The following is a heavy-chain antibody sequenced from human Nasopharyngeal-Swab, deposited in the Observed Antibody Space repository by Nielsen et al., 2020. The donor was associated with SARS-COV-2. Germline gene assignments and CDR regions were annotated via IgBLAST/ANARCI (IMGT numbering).Heavy chain of an antibody. J-gene: IGHJ4*02. CDR1: GFIFSSYG. CDR3: ARDVGGRDNY. D-gene: IGHD2-15*01. Sequence: GESLKISCAASGFIFSSYGMHWVRQAPGKGLEWVAVIWYDGSNKYYADSVKGRFTISRDNSKNTLYLQMKSLRAEDTAVYYCARDVGGRDNYWGQGALVTVSS. CDR2: IWYDGSNK. V-gene: IGHV3-33*01.